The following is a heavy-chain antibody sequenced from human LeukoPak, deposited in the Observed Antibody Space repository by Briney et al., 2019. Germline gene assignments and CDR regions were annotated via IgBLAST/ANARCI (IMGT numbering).Heavy chain of an antibody. J-gene: IGHJ4*02. CDR2: IYHSGGT. D-gene: IGHD2-15*01. V-gene: IGHV4-38-2*02. Sequence: PSETLSLTXTVSGYSISSGYSWGWIRQPPGKGLEWIGTIYHSGGTYYSPSFKSRVTISLDTSKNQFSLRLTSVTAADTAVYYCARIFCSGASCYSHDYWGQGTLVTVSS. CDR3: ARIFCSGASCYSHDY. CDR1: GYSISSGYS.